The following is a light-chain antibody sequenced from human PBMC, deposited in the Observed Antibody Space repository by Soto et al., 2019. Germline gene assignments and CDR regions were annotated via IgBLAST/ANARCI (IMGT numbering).Light chain of an antibody. CDR3: CTFAGRSPPTSV. J-gene: IGLJ1*01. CDR1: TSDIETYNL. Sequence: QSVLTQPASVSGSPGQSITISCTGTTSDIETYNLVSWYQHHPGKAPQLIIFEVTKRPSGVSDRFSGSKSGNTAFLTISVLLGEDEADYYCCTFAGRSPPTSVFGTGTKVTVL. V-gene: IGLV2-23*02. CDR2: EVT.